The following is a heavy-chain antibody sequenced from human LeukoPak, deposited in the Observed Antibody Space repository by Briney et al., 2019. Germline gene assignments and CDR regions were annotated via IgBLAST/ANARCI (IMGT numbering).Heavy chain of an antibody. V-gene: IGHV3-11*04. CDR2: ISNSVSII. J-gene: IGHJ4*02. CDR3: ARERGHHFEH. Sequence: GGSLRLSCAASGFTFSDYYMSWIRRAPGKGLEWVPYISNSVSIIYYADSVKGRFAISRDNAKNSLYLQMNSLRAEDAAVYYCARERGHHFEHWGQGTLVTVSS. D-gene: IGHD6-25*01. CDR1: GFTFSDYY.